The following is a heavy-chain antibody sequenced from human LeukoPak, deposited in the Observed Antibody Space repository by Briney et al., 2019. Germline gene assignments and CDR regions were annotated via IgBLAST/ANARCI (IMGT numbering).Heavy chain of an antibody. D-gene: IGHD3-10*01. CDR2: IGSSGSTI. CDR3: ARTYYYGSGSYPDS. Sequence: GSLRLSCAASGFTFSDYYMSWIRQAPGKGLEWVSYIGSSGSTIYYADSVKGRFTISRDNAKNSLYLQMNSLRAEDTAVYYCARTYYYGSGSYPDSWGQGTLVTVSS. V-gene: IGHV3-11*04. CDR1: GFTFSDYY. J-gene: IGHJ5*01.